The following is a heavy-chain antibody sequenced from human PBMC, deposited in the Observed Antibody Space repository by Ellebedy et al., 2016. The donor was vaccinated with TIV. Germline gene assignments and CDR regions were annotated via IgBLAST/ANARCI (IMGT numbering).Heavy chain of an antibody. Sequence: ASVKVSXXASGYTFTGYYMHWVRQAPGQGLEWMGWINPNSGGTNYAQKFQGWVTMTRDTSISTAYMELSRLRSDDTAVYYCARGIAAAGRNYYGMDVWGQGTTVTVSS. CDR3: ARGIAAAGRNYYGMDV. J-gene: IGHJ6*02. CDR1: GYTFTGYY. V-gene: IGHV1-2*04. CDR2: INPNSGGT. D-gene: IGHD6-13*01.